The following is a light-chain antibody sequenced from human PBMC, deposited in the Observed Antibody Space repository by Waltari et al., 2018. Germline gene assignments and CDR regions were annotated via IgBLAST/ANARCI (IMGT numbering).Light chain of an antibody. Sequence: SYELRQPPSVSVSPGPTARITCSGDAWAKHFGYWYQQKPGQAPVMVIYKDSERPSGIPERFSGSNSGNTATLTIDRVGAGDEADYYCQLWDGSHVVFGGGTKLTVL. CDR1: AWAKHF. CDR2: KDS. J-gene: IGLJ2*01. V-gene: IGLV3-25*02. CDR3: QLWDGSHVV.